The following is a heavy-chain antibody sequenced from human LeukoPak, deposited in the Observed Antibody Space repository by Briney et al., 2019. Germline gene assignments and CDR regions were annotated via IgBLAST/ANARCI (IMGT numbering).Heavy chain of an antibody. D-gene: IGHD5-24*01. Sequence: GGSLRLSCAASGFTFSDYYMSWIRQAPGKGLEWVSSISSSSSYIYYADSVKGRFTISRDNAKNSLYLQMNSLRAEDTAVYYCARGVEMAANFDYWGQGTLVTVSS. J-gene: IGHJ4*02. V-gene: IGHV3-11*06. CDR2: ISSSSSYI. CDR1: GFTFSDYY. CDR3: ARGVEMAANFDY.